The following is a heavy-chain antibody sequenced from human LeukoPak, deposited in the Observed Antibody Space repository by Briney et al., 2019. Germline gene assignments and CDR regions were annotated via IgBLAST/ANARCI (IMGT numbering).Heavy chain of an antibody. Sequence: GASVKVSCKASGYTFTSYDINWVRHATGQGLEWMGWMNPNSGNTGYAQKFQGRVTMTRNTSISTAYMELSSLRSEDTAVYYCARGGDFACGGDCYSGWFDPWGQGTLSPSPQ. CDR3: ARGGDFACGGDCYSGWFDP. D-gene: IGHD2-21*02. V-gene: IGHV1-8*01. CDR1: GYTFTSYD. J-gene: IGHJ5*02. CDR2: MNPNSGNT.